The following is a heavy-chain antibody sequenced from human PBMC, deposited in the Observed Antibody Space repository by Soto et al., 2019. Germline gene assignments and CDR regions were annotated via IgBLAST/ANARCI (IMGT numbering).Heavy chain of an antibody. CDR3: AYKGSLYHSNGYFYYFDY. CDR1: GFSPTTSGVG. Sequence: QITLKESGPTLVNPTQTLTLTCTVSGFSPTTSGVGVGWIRQPPGKALEWLALIYWNDDKRYSPSLKSRLTITEDTSKNQVVLTRSNMDPVDTATYSWAYKGSLYHSNGYFYYFDYWGQGTLVTVSS. V-gene: IGHV2-5*01. CDR2: IYWNDDK. D-gene: IGHD3-22*01. J-gene: IGHJ4*02.